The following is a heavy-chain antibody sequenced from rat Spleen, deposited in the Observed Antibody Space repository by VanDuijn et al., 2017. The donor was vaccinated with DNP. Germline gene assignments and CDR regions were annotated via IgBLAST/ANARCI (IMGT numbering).Heavy chain of an antibody. Sequence: EVQLVESGGGLVQPGRSLKLSCAASGSTFSDYAMAWVRQAPKKGLEWVATISYEGSSTYYRDSVKGRFTISRDNAKSTLYLQMDSLRSEDTATYYCTTFTVLTEDAMDAWGQGTSVTVSS. CDR2: ISYEGSST. CDR3: TTFTVLTEDAMDA. J-gene: IGHJ4*01. CDR1: GSTFSDYA. V-gene: IGHV5-17*01. D-gene: IGHD1-1*01.